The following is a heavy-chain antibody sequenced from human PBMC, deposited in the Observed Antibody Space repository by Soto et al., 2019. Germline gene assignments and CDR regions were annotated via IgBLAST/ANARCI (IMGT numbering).Heavy chain of an antibody. CDR2: IFHSGTT. Sequence: SETLSLTCAVSGYSISSGYYWGWIRQPPGKGLEWIGSIFHSGTTYYNPSLKSRVTMSVDTSKNQFSLELSSVTAADTAVYYCATPPFYYADSGRMDVWGQGTTVTVSS. CDR3: ATPPFYYADSGRMDV. D-gene: IGHD3-22*01. CDR1: GYSISSGYY. V-gene: IGHV4-38-2*01. J-gene: IGHJ6*02.